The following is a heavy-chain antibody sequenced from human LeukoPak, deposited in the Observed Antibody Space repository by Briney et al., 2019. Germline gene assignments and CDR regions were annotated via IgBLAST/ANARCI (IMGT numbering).Heavy chain of an antibody. Sequence: SETLSLTCTVSGGSISSGGYYWSWIRQHPGKGLEWIAFMYYSGSTNYNPSLKSRVTISLDTSKNQFSLKLSSVTAADTAVYYCARRSISGNSWDYFDYWGQGTLVTVSS. V-gene: IGHV4-61*08. CDR1: GGSISSGGYY. D-gene: IGHD4-23*01. J-gene: IGHJ4*02. CDR3: ARRSISGNSWDYFDY. CDR2: MYYSGST.